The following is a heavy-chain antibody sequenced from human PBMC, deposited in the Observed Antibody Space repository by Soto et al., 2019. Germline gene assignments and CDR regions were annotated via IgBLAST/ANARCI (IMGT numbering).Heavy chain of an antibody. CDR2: INDNGAST. V-gene: IGHV3-23*01. CDR3: AKGSASSRPYYFDS. J-gene: IGHJ4*02. CDR1: GFSFTRHA. Sequence: GGSLRLSCAASGFSFTRHAMSWVRQAPGRGLEWVSAINDNGASTWYADSVKGRFTISRDNFKNTLYLQMNSLRADDTAFYYCAKGSASSRPYYFDSWGQGTLVTVSS. D-gene: IGHD6-6*01.